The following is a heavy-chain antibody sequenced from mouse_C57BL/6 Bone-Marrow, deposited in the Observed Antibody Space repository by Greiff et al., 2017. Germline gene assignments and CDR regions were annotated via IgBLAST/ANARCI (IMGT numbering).Heavy chain of an antibody. J-gene: IGHJ4*01. CDR2: IDPSDSEP. D-gene: IGHD1-1*01. Sequence: QVQLKQPGAELVRPGSSVKLSCKASGYTFTSYWMHWVKQRPIQGLEWIGNIDPSDSEPHYNQKFKDKATLTVDKSSSTAYMQLSSLTSEDSAVYYCARPHYYGSSPYAMDYWGQGTSVTVSS. CDR1: GYTFTSYW. V-gene: IGHV1-52*01. CDR3: ARPHYYGSSPYAMDY.